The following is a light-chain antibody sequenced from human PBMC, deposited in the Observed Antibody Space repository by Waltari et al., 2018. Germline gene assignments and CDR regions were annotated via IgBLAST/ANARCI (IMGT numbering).Light chain of an antibody. CDR3: AVWQGSTWL. CDR2: FYSDPSH. Sequence: PALTQQTSPSASPGASARLTCTLTSDNYLGNYNIFWYQQKPGSPPRFRLYFYSDPSHPHGSGILRRYCRSKDTSANAGILMVSGLQSEDAANYFCAVWQGSTWLFGGGTRLTVL. J-gene: IGLJ3*02. CDR1: SDNYLGNYN. V-gene: IGLV5-37*01.